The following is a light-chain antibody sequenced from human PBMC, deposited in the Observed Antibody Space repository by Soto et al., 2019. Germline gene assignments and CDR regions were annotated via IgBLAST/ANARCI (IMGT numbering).Light chain of an antibody. V-gene: IGKV1-5*01. Sequence: DIQMTQSPSTLSASVGDRVTITCRASQSISSWLAWYQQKPGKAPKLLIYDASSLESGVPSRFSGSGSGTEFPLTISSLQPDDCATYYCLQYNSYSTFGQGTKVEIK. CDR3: LQYNSYST. CDR2: DAS. J-gene: IGKJ1*01. CDR1: QSISSW.